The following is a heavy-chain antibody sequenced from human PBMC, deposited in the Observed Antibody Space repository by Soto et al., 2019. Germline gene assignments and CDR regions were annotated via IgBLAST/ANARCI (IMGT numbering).Heavy chain of an antibody. V-gene: IGHV4-30-4*01. CDR2: IYKSATT. J-gene: IGHJ5*01. CDR1: GDSISSLDYF. CDR3: ARGRYCLTGSCFQNWFDS. Sequence: PSETLSLTCSVSGDSISSLDYFWAWIRQPPGQALEYIGYIYKSATTYYNPSFESRVAISVDTSKSQFSLNVTSVTAADTAVYFCARGRYCLTGSCFQNWFDSWGPGALVTVSS. D-gene: IGHD2-15*01.